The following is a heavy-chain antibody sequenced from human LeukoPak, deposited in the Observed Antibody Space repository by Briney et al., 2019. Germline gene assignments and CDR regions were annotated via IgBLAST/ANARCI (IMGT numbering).Heavy chain of an antibody. D-gene: IGHD3-3*01. V-gene: IGHV3-23*01. Sequence: PGGSLRLSCAASGFTFSSYEMNWVRQAPGKGLEWVSAISGSGGSTYYADSVKGRFTISRDNSKNTLYLQMNSLRAEDTAVYYCAKASVLRFLETYFDYWGQGTLVTVSS. CDR1: GFTFSSYE. CDR2: ISGSGGST. J-gene: IGHJ4*02. CDR3: AKASVLRFLETYFDY.